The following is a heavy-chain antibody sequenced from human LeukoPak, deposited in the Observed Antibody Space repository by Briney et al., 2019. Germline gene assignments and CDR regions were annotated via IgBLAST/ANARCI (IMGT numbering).Heavy chain of an antibody. Sequence: GGSLRLSCAASGFTFSSYAMSWVRQAPGKGLEWVSAISGSGGSSYYADSVKGRFTISRDNSKNTLYLQMNSLRAEDTAVYYCAKDIYGSGSYDFDYWGQGTLVTVSS. CDR2: ISGSGGSS. J-gene: IGHJ4*02. V-gene: IGHV3-23*01. CDR1: GFTFSSYA. CDR3: AKDIYGSGSYDFDY. D-gene: IGHD3-10*01.